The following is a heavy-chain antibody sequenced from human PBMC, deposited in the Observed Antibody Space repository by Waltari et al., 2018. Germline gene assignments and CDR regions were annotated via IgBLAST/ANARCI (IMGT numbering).Heavy chain of an antibody. Sequence: EVQLVQSGAEVKKPGESLRISCKGSGYSFSTSWITWVRQIPGKGLEWMGNVDPTDSQTNYSPSFKGHVTISADKSINTAYLQWSSLKASDTAIYYCAKREGYYYDRSGYYYEFWGQGTLVTVSS. J-gene: IGHJ4*02. D-gene: IGHD3-22*01. CDR2: VDPTDSQT. CDR1: GYSFSTSW. CDR3: AKREGYYYDRSGYYYEF. V-gene: IGHV5-10-1*01.